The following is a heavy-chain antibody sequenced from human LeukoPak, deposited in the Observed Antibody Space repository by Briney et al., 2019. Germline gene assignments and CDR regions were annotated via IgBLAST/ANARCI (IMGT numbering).Heavy chain of an antibody. CDR3: ARLSGDGYNSYY. J-gene: IGHJ4*02. CDR2: IIPIFGTA. D-gene: IGHD5-24*01. CDR1: GGTFSSYA. Sequence: GSSVKVSCKASGGTFSSYAISWLRQAPGQGLEWVGGIIPIFGTANYAQKFQGRVTITADESTSTAYMELSSLRSEDTAVYYCARLSGDGYNSYYWGQGTLVTVSS. V-gene: IGHV1-69*01.